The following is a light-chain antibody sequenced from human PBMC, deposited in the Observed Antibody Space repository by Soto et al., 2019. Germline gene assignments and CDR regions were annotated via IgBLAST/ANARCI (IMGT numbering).Light chain of an antibody. CDR1: SSNIGAGYD. V-gene: IGLV1-40*01. Sequence: QSVRTQPPSVSGAPGQRVTISCTGSSSNIGAGYDVHWYQQRPGTAPKLLIFGNINRPSGVPDRFSCSKSGTSASLAITGLQAEDEGDYYGQSYDSTLSARYVFGTGTKLTVL. CDR3: QSYDSTLSARYV. CDR2: GNI. J-gene: IGLJ1*01.